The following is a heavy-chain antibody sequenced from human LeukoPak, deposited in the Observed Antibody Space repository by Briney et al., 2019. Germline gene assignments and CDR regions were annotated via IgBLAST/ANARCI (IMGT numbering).Heavy chain of an antibody. D-gene: IGHD2-2*01. CDR1: GYTFTSYY. CDR2: INPSGGST. J-gene: IGHJ5*02. V-gene: IGHV1-46*01. Sequence: ASVKVSCKASGYTFTSYYMHWVRQAPGQGLEWMGIINPSGGSTSYAQQTQGRVTMTRDTSTSTVYMELSSLRSEDTAVYYCARDSALAGYCSSTSCYGPWFDPWGQGTLVTVSS. CDR3: ARDSALAGYCSSTSCYGPWFDP.